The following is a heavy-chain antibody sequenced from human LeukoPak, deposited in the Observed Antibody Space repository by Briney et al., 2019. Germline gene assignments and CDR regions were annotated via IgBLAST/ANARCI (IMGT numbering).Heavy chain of an antibody. CDR2: IYNTGST. CDR1: GGSISRYH. CDR3: ASLVRVDSGYSLRRYFDL. V-gene: IGHV4-4*09. J-gene: IGHJ2*01. D-gene: IGHD3-22*01. Sequence: SETLSLTCTVSGGSISRYHWSWIRQPPGQGLEWLGYIYNTGSTKYNPSLKSRVTISVDTSKNQVPLTLTSATAADTAIDYCASLVRVDSGYSLRRYFDLGGRGTLVTVS.